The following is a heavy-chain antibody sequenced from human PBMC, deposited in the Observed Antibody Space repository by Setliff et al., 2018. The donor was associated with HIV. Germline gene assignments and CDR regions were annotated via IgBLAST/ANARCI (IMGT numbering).Heavy chain of an antibody. CDR3: AEGYQFSDY. D-gene: IGHD2-2*01. V-gene: IGHV3-23*01. CDR1: GFTFSDYN. CDR2: ISKNGENR. J-gene: IGHJ4*02. Sequence: PGESLKISCAASGFTFSDYNMRWVRQAPGKGLEWVPSISKNGENRDYADSVQGRFTISRDNSKNTLYLQMDSLRAEDTAVYFRAEGYQFSDYWGRGTLVTVSS.